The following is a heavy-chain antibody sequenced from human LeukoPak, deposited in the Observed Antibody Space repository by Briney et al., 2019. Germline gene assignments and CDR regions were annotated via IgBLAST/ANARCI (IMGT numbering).Heavy chain of an antibody. J-gene: IGHJ4*02. V-gene: IGHV3-23*01. CDR1: GFTFTNYW. Sequence: GGSLRLSCAASGFTFTNYWMNWVRQAPGKGLEWVSTFGGSTFYADSVKGRFIISRDNSKNTLYLQMNSLRAEDTAIYYCATYCTSTSCHPPSFGYWGQGTLVTVSS. D-gene: IGHD2-2*01. CDR2: FGGST. CDR3: ATYCTSTSCHPPSFGY.